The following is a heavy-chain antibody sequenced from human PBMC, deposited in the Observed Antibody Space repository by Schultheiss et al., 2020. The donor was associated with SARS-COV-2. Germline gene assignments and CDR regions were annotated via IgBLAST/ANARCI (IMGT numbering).Heavy chain of an antibody. Sequence: GGSLRLSCAASGFTFSNAWMTWVRQAPGRGLEWVSYISSSGSTIYYADSVKGRFTISRDNAKNSLYLQMNSLRAEDTAVYYCARDPRVDWVVTATEKRIYCYGMDVWGQGTTVTVSS. CDR3: ARDPRVDWVVTATEKRIYCYGMDV. CDR2: ISSSGSTI. J-gene: IGHJ6*02. CDR1: GFTFSNAW. D-gene: IGHD2-21*02. V-gene: IGHV3-11*04.